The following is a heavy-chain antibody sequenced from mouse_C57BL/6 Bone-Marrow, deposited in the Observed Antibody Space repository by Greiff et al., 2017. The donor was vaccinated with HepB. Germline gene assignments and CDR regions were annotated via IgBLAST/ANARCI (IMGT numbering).Heavy chain of an antibody. CDR1: GFTFSDYY. D-gene: IGHD2-4*01. V-gene: IGHV5-12*01. CDR3: ARHYDYDGGFDY. J-gene: IGHJ2*01. CDR2: ISNGGGST. Sequence: DVMLVESGGGLVQPGGSLKLSCAASGFTFSDYYMYWVRQTPEKRLEWVAYISNGGGSTYYPDTVKGRFTISRDNAKNTLYLQMSRLKSEDTAMYYCARHYDYDGGFDYWGQGTTLTVSS.